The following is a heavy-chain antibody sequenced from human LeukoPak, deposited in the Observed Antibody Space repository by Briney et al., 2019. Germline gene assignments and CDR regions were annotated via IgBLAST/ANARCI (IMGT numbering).Heavy chain of an antibody. CDR2: IYTSGST. V-gene: IGHV4-4*07. CDR3: ARHTYYYDSSGYYLLGYFDY. D-gene: IGHD3-22*01. J-gene: IGHJ4*02. Sequence: SETLSLTCTVSGGSISSYYWSWIRQPAGKGLEWIGRIYTSGSTNYNPSLKSRVTMSVDTSKNQFSLKLSSVTAADTAVYYCARHTYYYDSSGYYLLGYFDYWGQGTLVTVSS. CDR1: GGSISSYY.